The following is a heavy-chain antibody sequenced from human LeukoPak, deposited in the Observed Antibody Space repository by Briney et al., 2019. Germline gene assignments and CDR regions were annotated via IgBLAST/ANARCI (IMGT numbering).Heavy chain of an antibody. V-gene: IGHV3-15*01. CDR1: GFTFSNAW. CDR2: IKSKTDGGTT. Sequence: GGSLRLSCAASGFTFSNAWMNWVRQAPGKGLEWVGRIKSKTDGGTTDYAAPVKGRFTISRDDSKNTLYLQMNSLKTEDTAVYYCTLHRYSSSWYESIECFDYWGQGTLVTVSS. D-gene: IGHD6-13*01. J-gene: IGHJ4*02. CDR3: TLHRYSSSWYESIECFDY.